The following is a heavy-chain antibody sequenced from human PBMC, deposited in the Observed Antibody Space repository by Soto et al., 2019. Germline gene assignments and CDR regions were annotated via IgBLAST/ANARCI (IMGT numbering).Heavy chain of an antibody. D-gene: IGHD3-16*02. CDR1: GGSISSSSYY. J-gene: IGHJ3*02. V-gene: IGHV4-39*01. CDR2: IYYSGST. Sequence: SETLSLTCTVSGGSISSSSYYWGWIRQPPGKGLEWIGSIYYSGSTYYNPSLKSRVTISVDTSKNQFSLKLSSVTAADTAVYYCAGSFGGVIIGAFDIWGQGTMVTVS. CDR3: AGSFGGVIIGAFDI.